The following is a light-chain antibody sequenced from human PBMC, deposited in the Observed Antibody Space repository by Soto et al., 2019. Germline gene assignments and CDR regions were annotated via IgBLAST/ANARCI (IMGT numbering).Light chain of an antibody. V-gene: IGKV3-20*01. J-gene: IGKJ1*01. CDR3: HQYGSSRGT. CDR2: GAS. CDR1: ESVSSD. Sequence: EIALTQSPVTLCLFPGERATLSCMASESVSSDLAWYQQKPGQAPRLLIYGASSRATGIPDRFSGSGSGTDFTLTISRLEPEDFAVYYCHQYGSSRGTFGQGTKVDIK.